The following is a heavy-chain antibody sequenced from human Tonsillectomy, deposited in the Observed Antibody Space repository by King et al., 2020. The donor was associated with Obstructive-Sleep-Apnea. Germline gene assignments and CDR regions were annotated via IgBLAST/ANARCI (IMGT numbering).Heavy chain of an antibody. CDR2: ISPNSGAT. J-gene: IGHJ4*02. V-gene: IGHV1-2*02. D-gene: IGHD3-10*01. CDR3: ARDMSAYDSTSPAY. CDR1: GYTFTGYY. Sequence: QLVQSGAEVKKPGASVKVSCKASGYTFTGYYIHWVRQAPGQGLEWIGWISPNSGATKYAQKFQDRVTMTRDTSISTAYMDLSKLRSDDTAIYYCARDMSAYDSTSPAYWGQGSLVTVSS.